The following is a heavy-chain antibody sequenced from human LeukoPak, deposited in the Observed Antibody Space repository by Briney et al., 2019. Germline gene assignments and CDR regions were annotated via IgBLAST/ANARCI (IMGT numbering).Heavy chain of an antibody. CDR2: VRSKTDGGTT. D-gene: IGHD3-22*01. J-gene: IGHJ4*02. CDR1: GFTFTNAW. CDR3: TTAPYYYDSSGSNY. V-gene: IGHV3-15*01. Sequence: GGSLRLSCAASGFTFTNAWMTWVRQVPGKGLEWVGRVRSKTDGGTTDYAAPVKGRFTISRDDSKNTLYLQMNSLKIEDTAIYYCTTAPYYYDSSGSNYWGQGTLVTVSS.